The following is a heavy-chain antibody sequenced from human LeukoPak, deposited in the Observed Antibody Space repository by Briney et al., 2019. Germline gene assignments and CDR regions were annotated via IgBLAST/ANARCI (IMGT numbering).Heavy chain of an antibody. CDR3: ARETTVTTHFDY. V-gene: IGHV3-7*01. CDR1: GFTFSSYW. Sequence: GGSLRLSCAASGFTFSSYWTSWVRQAPWKGLEWVANIKQDGSEKYYVDSVKGRFTISRDNAKNSLYLQMNSLRAEDTAVYYCARETTVTTHFDYWGQGTLVTVSS. D-gene: IGHD4-17*01. CDR2: IKQDGSEK. J-gene: IGHJ4*02.